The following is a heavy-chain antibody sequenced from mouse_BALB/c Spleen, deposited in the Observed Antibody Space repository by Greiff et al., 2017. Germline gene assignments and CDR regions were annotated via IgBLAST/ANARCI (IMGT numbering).Heavy chain of an antibody. D-gene: IGHD5-1-1*01. CDR3: ARWGNTQFAY. CDR2: ISSGSSTI. V-gene: IGHV5-17*02. J-gene: IGHJ3*01. Sequence: EVKVVESGGGLVQPGGSRKLSCAASGFTFSSFGMHWVRQAPEKGLEWVAYISSGSSTIYYADTVKGRFTISRDNPKNTLFLQMTSLRSEDTAMYYCARWGNTQFAYWGKGTLVTVSA. CDR1: GFTFSSFG.